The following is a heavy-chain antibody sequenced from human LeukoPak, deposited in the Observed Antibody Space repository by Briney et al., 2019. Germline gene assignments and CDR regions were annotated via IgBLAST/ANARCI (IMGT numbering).Heavy chain of an antibody. CDR3: AHGTPYYYDSSGPPSEYYFDY. V-gene: IGHV3-30*14. Sequence: GGSLRLSCAASGFTFSGYPIHWVRQAPGKGLEWVAVISYDGSNKYYADSVKGRFTISRDNSKNTLYLQMNSLRAEDTAVYYCAHGTPYYYDSSGPPSEYYFDYWGQGTLVTVSS. D-gene: IGHD3-22*01. CDR1: GFTFSGYP. J-gene: IGHJ4*02. CDR2: ISYDGSNK.